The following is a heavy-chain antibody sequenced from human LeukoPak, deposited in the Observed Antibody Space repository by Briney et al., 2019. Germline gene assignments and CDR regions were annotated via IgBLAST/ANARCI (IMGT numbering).Heavy chain of an antibody. CDR1: GGSISSNYYY. CDR2: MYYSGIT. CDR3: ARADGDYNPDY. D-gene: IGHD4-17*01. J-gene: IGHJ4*02. V-gene: IGHV4-39*01. Sequence: SETLSLTCSVSGGSISSNYYYWGWIRQPPGKGLEWIGNMYYSGITYYNPSLESRVTISPDTSKNQFSLNLRSVTAADTAVYYCARADGDYNPDYWGQGTLVTVSS.